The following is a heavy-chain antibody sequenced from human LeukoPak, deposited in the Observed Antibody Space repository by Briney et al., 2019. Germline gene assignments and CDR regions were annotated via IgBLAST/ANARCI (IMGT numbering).Heavy chain of an antibody. J-gene: IGHJ4*02. D-gene: IGHD3-9*01. CDR1: GFTFTTYA. CDR2: ISGGSGST. Sequence: SGGSLRLSCAASGFTFTTYAMNWVRQAPGKGLEWVSGISGGSGSTYYADSVKGRFSISRDNSKNNLYLQMNSLRADDTAVYYXXXXSHXXXLIXRYSARFWYFDYWGQGTLVTVSS. CDR3: XXXSHXXXLIXRYSARFWYFDY. V-gene: IGHV3-23*01.